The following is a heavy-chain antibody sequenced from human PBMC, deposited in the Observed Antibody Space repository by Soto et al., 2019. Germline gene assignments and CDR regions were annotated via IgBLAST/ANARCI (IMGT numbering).Heavy chain of an antibody. CDR2: IYISENT. CDR3: ARGVGRSSWTSFDS. CDR1: GGSISSDY. V-gene: IGHV4-4*07. Sequence: SSETQSLSCAVSGGSISSDYWSWIRQPAGKGLEWIGRIYISENTHYNPSLRSRVSMSLDTSKNQLSLNLSSVTAADTAVYYCARGVGRSSWTSFDSWGQGTRVTVSS. J-gene: IGHJ4*02. D-gene: IGHD6-13*01.